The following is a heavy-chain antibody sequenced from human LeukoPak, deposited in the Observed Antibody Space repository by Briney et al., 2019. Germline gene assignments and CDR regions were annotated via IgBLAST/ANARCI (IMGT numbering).Heavy chain of an antibody. Sequence: KSSETLSLTCTVSGGSISSSSYYWVWIRQPPGKGLEWIGSIYYSGSTYYNPSLKSRVTISVDTSKNQFSLELTSVTAADTAVYYCARHSGSGSYHSPFGNWGQGTLVTVSS. CDR3: ARHSGSGSYHSPFGN. D-gene: IGHD3-10*01. V-gene: IGHV4-39*01. J-gene: IGHJ4*02. CDR1: GGSISSSSYY. CDR2: IYYSGST.